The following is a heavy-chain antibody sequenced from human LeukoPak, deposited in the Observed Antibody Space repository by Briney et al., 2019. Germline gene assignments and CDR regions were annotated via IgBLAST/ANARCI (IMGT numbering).Heavy chain of an antibody. V-gene: IGHV1-2*02. CDR2: INPNSGGT. Sequence: ASVKVSCKASGYTFTGYYIHWVRQAPGQGLEWMGWINPNSGGTNYAQKFQGRVTMTRDTSISTAYMELSRLRSDDTAVYYCARGYGDYAEEWFDPWGQGTLVTVSS. D-gene: IGHD4-17*01. CDR1: GYTFTGYY. J-gene: IGHJ5*02. CDR3: ARGYGDYAEEWFDP.